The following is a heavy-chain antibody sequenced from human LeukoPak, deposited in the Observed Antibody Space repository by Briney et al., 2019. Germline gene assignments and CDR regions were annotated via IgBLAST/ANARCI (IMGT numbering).Heavy chain of an antibody. CDR3: ARKNDYGDYYFDY. V-gene: IGHV4-39*01. Sequence: KSSETLSLTCTVSGGSMNTVSYYWVWIRQAPEKGLEWIGSVYSRGSIYSNPSLRSRVTLSLDTSKSQFSLKLSSVTAADTAVYYCARKNDYGDYYFDYWGQGTLVTVSS. J-gene: IGHJ4*02. CDR2: VYSRGSI. D-gene: IGHD4-17*01. CDR1: GGSMNTVSYY.